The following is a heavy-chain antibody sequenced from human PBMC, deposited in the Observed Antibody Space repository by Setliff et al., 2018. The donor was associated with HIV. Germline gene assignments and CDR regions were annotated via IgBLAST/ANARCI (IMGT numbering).Heavy chain of an antibody. Sequence: SETLSLTCAVYGGSFSGYYWSWIRQSPGKGLEWIGEINHSGSTKYNPSLKSRVTISVDTSKNQFSLKLSSVTAADTAVYYCAMGTAYYNFWSGYSQDYCYYMDVWGKGTTVTVSS. CDR3: AMGTAYYNFWSGYSQDYCYYMDV. J-gene: IGHJ6*03. D-gene: IGHD3-3*01. V-gene: IGHV4-34*01. CDR1: GGSFSGYY. CDR2: INHSGST.